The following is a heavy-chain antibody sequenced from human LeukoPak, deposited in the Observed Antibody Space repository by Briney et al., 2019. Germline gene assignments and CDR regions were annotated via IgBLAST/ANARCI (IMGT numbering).Heavy chain of an antibody. CDR2: IYSGGST. D-gene: IGHD3-22*01. V-gene: IGHV3-53*04. CDR3: ARGGYYYDISGAFDI. CDR1: GFTFSSYA. J-gene: IGHJ3*02. Sequence: GGSLRLSCAASGFTFSSYAMSWVRQAPGKGLEWVSVIYSGGSTYYADSVKGRFTISRHNSKNTLYLQMNSLRAEDTAVYYCARGGYYYDISGAFDIWGQGTMVTVSS.